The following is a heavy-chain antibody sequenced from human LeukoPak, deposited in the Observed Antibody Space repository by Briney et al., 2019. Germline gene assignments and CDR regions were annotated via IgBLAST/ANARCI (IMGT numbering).Heavy chain of an antibody. Sequence: GGSLRLSCAASGFTFSSYSMNWVRQAPGKGLEWVSYISSSSTIYYADSVKGRFTISRDNAKNSLYLQMNSLRDEDTAVYYCARDGTDGMDVWGQGATVTVSS. J-gene: IGHJ6*02. D-gene: IGHD1/OR15-1a*01. CDR3: ARDGTDGMDV. CDR1: GFTFSSYS. CDR2: ISSSSTI. V-gene: IGHV3-48*02.